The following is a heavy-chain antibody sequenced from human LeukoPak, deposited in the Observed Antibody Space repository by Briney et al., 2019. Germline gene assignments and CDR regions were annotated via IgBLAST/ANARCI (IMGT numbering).Heavy chain of an antibody. CDR3: ARDGTPNYSSGWVYMDV. V-gene: IGHV3-48*03. CDR2: ICSSDSTT. CDR1: GFTFSSYE. J-gene: IGHJ6*03. D-gene: IGHD6-25*01. Sequence: TGGSLRLSFVVSGFTFSSYEMNWVRQAPGKGLEWLTYICSSDSTTHHADSVKGRFTISRDNAKNSLYLQMNSRRGEDTAVYYCARDGTPNYSSGWVYMDVWGEGTTVTISS.